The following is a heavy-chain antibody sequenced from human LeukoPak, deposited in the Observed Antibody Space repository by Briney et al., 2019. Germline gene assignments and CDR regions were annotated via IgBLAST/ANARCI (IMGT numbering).Heavy chain of an antibody. CDR2: MYYSGTT. J-gene: IGHJ4*02. Sequence: PPETLSLTCTVSNASIATSSYYWGWIRQPPGKGLEWIGNMYYSGTTNYNPSLKGRVAFFLDTSKNQFSLKLTSVTAADTAVYYCARRQRYPYYFNSWGQGTLVTVSS. V-gene: IGHV4-39*01. CDR1: NASIATSSYY. D-gene: IGHD2-2*01. CDR3: ARRQRYPYYFNS.